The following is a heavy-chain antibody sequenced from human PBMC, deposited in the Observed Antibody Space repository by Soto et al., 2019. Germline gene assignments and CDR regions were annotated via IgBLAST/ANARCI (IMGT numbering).Heavy chain of an antibody. Sequence: QVQLVQSGAEVKKPWASVKVSCKASGYTFTSYGIIWVRQAPGQGLEWMGWISAYNGNTNYAQKLQDRVTMTTDTTTITAYMELRSLRSDDTAVYYCARDTPASGPVPQPDYWGQGTLVTVSS. D-gene: IGHD3-10*01. CDR1: GYTFTSYG. CDR2: ISAYNGNT. J-gene: IGHJ4*02. CDR3: ARDTPASGPVPQPDY. V-gene: IGHV1-18*01.